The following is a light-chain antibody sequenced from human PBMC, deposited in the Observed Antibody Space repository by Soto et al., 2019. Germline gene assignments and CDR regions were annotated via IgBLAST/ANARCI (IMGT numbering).Light chain of an antibody. CDR3: QQRSNWPIT. CDR2: DAS. J-gene: IGKJ5*01. Sequence: EIVMTQSPATLSVSPGERATLSCRASQSVSRNLAWYQHKPGQAPRLLIYDASTRATGIPARFSGSGSGTDFTLTISSLEPEDFAVYYCQQRSNWPITFGQGTRLEI. CDR1: QSVSRN. V-gene: IGKV3-11*01.